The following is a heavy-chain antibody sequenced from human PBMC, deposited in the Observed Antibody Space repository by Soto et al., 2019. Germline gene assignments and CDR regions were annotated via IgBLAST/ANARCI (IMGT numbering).Heavy chain of an antibody. CDR2: IWYDGSNK. CDR1: GFTFSSYG. CDR3: ARDMRPGVWAPLGY. D-gene: IGHD6-13*01. Sequence: GGSLRLSCAASGFTFSSYGMHWVRQAPGKGLEWVAVIWYDGSNKYYADSVKGRFTISRDNSKNTLYLQMNSLRAEDTAVYYCARDMRPGVWAPLGYWGQGTLLTVSS. J-gene: IGHJ4*02. V-gene: IGHV3-33*01.